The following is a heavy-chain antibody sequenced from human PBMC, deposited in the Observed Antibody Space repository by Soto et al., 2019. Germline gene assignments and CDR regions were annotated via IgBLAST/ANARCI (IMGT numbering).Heavy chain of an antibody. J-gene: IGHJ4*02. CDR2: IFYSGNT. V-gene: IGHV4-39*01. D-gene: IGHD6-19*01. CDR3: ARHLYSVDISGSFGY. Sequence: QLQLQESGPGLVKPSETLSLTCTVSDDSIGRSNYFWGWIRQPPGKGLEWIGNIFYSGNTHYNPYLKGRVTIALDTSNHHFSLRVSSVTAADPGVDYCARHLYSVDISGSFGYWGPGALVSVSS. CDR1: DDSIGRSNYF.